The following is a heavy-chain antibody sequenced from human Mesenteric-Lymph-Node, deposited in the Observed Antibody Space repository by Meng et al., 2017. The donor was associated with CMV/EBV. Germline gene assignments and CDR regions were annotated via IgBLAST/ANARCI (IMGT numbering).Heavy chain of an antibody. CDR3: ARGSGSNTVVIPAAMFARYHFDH. CDR2: TYYRSKWYN. J-gene: IGHJ4*02. V-gene: IGHV6-1*01. D-gene: IGHD2-2*01. Sequence: WNWIRQSHSRGLEWLGRTYYRSKWYNDYAVSVKSRITINPDTSKNQFSLKLNSVTAADTAVYYCARGSGSNTVVIPAAMFARYHFDHWGQGALVTVSS.